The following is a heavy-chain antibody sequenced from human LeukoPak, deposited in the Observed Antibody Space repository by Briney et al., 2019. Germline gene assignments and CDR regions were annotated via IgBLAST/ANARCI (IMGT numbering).Heavy chain of an antibody. J-gene: IGHJ4*02. Sequence: VASVKVSCKVSGYTFIDYYIHWVRQTPGKGLAWLGRVDPEHGDTKYAEMFQGRVTITADPSTDTAYMELSSLRPEDTAIYFCTRCRATLRAPFDYWGQGTLVTVSS. CDR3: TRCRATLRAPFDY. D-gene: IGHD2/OR15-2a*01. CDR1: GYTFIDYY. CDR2: VDPEHGDT. V-gene: IGHV1-69-2*01.